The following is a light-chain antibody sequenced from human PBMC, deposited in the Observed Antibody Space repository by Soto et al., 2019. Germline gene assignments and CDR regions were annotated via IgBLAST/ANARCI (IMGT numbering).Light chain of an antibody. CDR1: NIGSKS. V-gene: IGLV3-21*04. CDR2: YDS. J-gene: IGLJ2*01. CDR3: QVWDSSSDHPV. Sequence: SYELTQPPSVSVAPGKTARITCGGNNIGSKSVHWYQQKPGQAPVLVIYYDSDPPSGIPERFSGSNSGNTATLTISRVEAGDEADYYCQVWDSSSDHPVFGGGTKLTVL.